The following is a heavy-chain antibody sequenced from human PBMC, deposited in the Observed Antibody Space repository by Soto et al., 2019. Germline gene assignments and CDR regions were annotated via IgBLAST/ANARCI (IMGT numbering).Heavy chain of an antibody. Sequence: ASVKVSCKASGYTFTSYGISWVRQAPGQGLEWMGWISAYNGNTNYAQKLQGRVTMTTDTSTSTAYMELRSLRSDDTAVYYCAIDVIIGVGIPHDYSASYAMCISGPGTTGTLLL. CDR2: ISAYNGNT. CDR3: AIDVIIGVGIPHDYSASYAMCI. V-gene: IGHV1-18*04. D-gene: IGHD3-3*01. J-gene: IGHJ6*01. CDR1: GYTFTSYG.